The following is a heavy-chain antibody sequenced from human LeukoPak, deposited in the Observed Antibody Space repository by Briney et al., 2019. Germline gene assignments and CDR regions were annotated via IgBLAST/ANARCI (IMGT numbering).Heavy chain of an antibody. D-gene: IGHD6-13*01. CDR2: IYSGGST. V-gene: IGHV3-53*01. Sequence: GGSLRLSCAASGFTVSSSYMTWVRQVPGKGLEWVSVIYSGGSTYYADSVKGRFTISRDNSKNTLYLQMNSLRAEDTAVYYCARDPIPAAGIFYWGQGTLVTVSS. CDR3: ARDPIPAAGIFY. J-gene: IGHJ4*02. CDR1: GFTVSSSY.